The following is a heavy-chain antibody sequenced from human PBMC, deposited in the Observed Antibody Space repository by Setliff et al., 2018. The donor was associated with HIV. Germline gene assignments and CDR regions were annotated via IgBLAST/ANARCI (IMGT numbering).Heavy chain of an antibody. CDR2: IYYSGST. CDR3: ARHGTMYYYYSSAYPGIFYY. D-gene: IGHD3-22*01. V-gene: IGHV4-59*08. CDR1: GGSITSHY. Sequence: SETLSLTCSVSGGSITSHYWTWIRQPPGKGLEWFGYIYYSGSTKYNPSLKSRGTMSVDTSKNQFSLRLSSVTAAYTAVYYCARHGTMYYYYSSAYPGIFYYWGQGTLVTVSS. J-gene: IGHJ4*02.